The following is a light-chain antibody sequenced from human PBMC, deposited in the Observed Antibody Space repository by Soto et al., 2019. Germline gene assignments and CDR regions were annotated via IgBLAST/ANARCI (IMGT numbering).Light chain of an antibody. Sequence: QSALTQPPSASGSPGQSVAISCTGTSSDIGGYNFVSWYQQHPGKAPKLMIYDVTKRPSGVPDRFSGSKSGNTATLIVSGLPAEDEADYYCSSHGGSNNPYVFGPGTKVTVL. CDR1: SSDIGGYNF. V-gene: IGLV2-8*01. CDR2: DVT. J-gene: IGLJ1*01. CDR3: SSHGGSNNPYV.